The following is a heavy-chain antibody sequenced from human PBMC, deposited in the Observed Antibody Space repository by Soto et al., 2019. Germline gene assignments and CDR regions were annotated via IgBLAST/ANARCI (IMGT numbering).Heavy chain of an antibody. D-gene: IGHD2-15*01. V-gene: IGHV3-33*01. Sequence: PGGSLRLSCAASGLTFSSYGMHWVPQDPGKGLEWVAVIWYDGSNKYYADSVKGRFTISRDNSKNTLYLQMNSLRAEDTAVYYCARELPYSERSHAFDIWGQGTMVTVSS. J-gene: IGHJ3*02. CDR1: GLTFSSYG. CDR3: ARELPYSERSHAFDI. CDR2: IWYDGSNK.